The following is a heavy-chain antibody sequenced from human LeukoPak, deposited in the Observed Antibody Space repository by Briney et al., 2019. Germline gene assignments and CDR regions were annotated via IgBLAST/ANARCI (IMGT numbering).Heavy chain of an antibody. V-gene: IGHV4-34*01. D-gene: IGHD1-1*01. Sequence: SETLSLTCAVYGGSFSVYYWSWIRQSPGKGLEWIAEINHRGDTNYNPSVKSRVSISVDTSKNQFSLKVTSLTAADTAVYYCARGPTISETGYFDYWGQGTLVTVSS. CDR1: GGSFSVYY. CDR3: ARGPTISETGYFDY. J-gene: IGHJ4*03. CDR2: INHRGDT.